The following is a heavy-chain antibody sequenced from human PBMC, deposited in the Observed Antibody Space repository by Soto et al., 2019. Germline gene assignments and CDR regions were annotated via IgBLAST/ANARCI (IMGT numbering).Heavy chain of an antibody. D-gene: IGHD6-13*01. CDR3: AKDALSTSWYEFDY. J-gene: IGHJ4*02. V-gene: IGHV3-23*01. Sequence: GGSLRLSCASSGFIFSSYAMSWVRQAPGKGLEWVSGISNRGDSTYHADSVKGRFTISRDNSKKTLFLQMNSLRGEDTAVYYCAKDALSTSWYEFDYWGQGTLVTVSS. CDR2: ISNRGDST. CDR1: GFIFSSYA.